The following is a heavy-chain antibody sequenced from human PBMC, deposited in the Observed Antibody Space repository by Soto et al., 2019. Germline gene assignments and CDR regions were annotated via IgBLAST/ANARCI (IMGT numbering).Heavy chain of an antibody. D-gene: IGHD6-6*01. Sequence: QVQLVQSGAEVKKPGASVKVSCKASGYTFTSYAMHWVRQAPGQRLEWMGWINAGNGNTNYAQKLQGRVTMTTDTSTSTAYMELRSLRSDDTAVYYCARDQREYSSSGGPSGPSYNWFDPWGQGTLVTVSS. CDR1: GYTFTSYA. J-gene: IGHJ5*02. CDR3: ARDQREYSSSGGPSGPSYNWFDP. CDR2: INAGNGNT. V-gene: IGHV1-3*01.